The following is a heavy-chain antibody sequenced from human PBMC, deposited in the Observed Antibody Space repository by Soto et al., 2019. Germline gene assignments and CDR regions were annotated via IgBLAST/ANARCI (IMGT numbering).Heavy chain of an antibody. CDR2: INPSGGST. D-gene: IGHD3-16*01. V-gene: IGHV1-46*03. CDR1: GYTFTSYY. CDR3: ARDHLGGRSSPSYYFDY. J-gene: IGHJ4*02. Sequence: GASVKVSCKASGYTFTSYYMHWVRQAPGQGLEWMGIINPSGGSTSYAQKFQGRVTMTRDTSTSTVYMEMSSLRSEDTAVYYCARDHLGGRSSPSYYFDYWVRGTLVTVSS.